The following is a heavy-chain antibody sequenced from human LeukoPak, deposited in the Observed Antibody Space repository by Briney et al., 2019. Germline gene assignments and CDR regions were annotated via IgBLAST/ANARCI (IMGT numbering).Heavy chain of an antibody. CDR2: IYSSGSN. Sequence: NPSETLSLTSTVSGGSISGYFWSWIRQPAGKGLEWIGRIYSSGSNNYNPSLKSRVTMSLDTSKNHLSLNLSSVTAADTAVYYCAREPTSGREPTSGRPLDYWGQGTLVTVSS. CDR1: GGSISGYF. V-gene: IGHV4-4*07. D-gene: IGHD5-12*01. J-gene: IGHJ4*02. CDR3: AREPTSGREPTSGRPLDY.